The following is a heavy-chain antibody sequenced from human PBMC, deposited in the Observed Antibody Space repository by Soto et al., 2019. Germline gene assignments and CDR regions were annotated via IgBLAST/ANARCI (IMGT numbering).Heavy chain of an antibody. CDR1: GGTFSSNA. Sequence: SVKVSCKACGGTFSSNARSWVRQDPGQGREWMGGIIPIFGTANYAQKFQGRVKITADESTCTAYMELSSLRSEDTAVYYCARDISIEPNIAAAGIISSEPNWSDPRGQGTLVTVSS. D-gene: IGHD6-13*01. J-gene: IGHJ5*02. V-gene: IGHV1-69*13. CDR3: ARDISIEPNIAAAGIISSEPNWSDP. CDR2: IIPIFGTA.